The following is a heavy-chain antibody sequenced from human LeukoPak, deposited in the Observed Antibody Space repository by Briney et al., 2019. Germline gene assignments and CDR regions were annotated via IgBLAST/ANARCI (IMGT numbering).Heavy chain of an antibody. Sequence: GGSLRLSCAASGFTFSSYWMHLVRQAPGKGLVWVSRINSDGSSTSYADSVKGRFTISRDNAKNTLYLQMNSLRAEDTAVYYCARDRGGAPHDYWGQGTLVTVSS. CDR2: INSDGSST. D-gene: IGHD2-21*01. V-gene: IGHV3-74*01. CDR1: GFTFSSYW. CDR3: ARDRGGAPHDY. J-gene: IGHJ4*02.